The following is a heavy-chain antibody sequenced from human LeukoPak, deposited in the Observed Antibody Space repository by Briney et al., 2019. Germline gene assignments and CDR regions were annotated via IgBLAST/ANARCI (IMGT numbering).Heavy chain of an antibody. CDR2: LGPDETYT. V-gene: IGHV3-74*01. J-gene: IGHJ4*02. D-gene: IGHD6-19*01. CDR1: GFPFSIYW. CDR3: GRDTYSCGCDCSPNFAT. Sequence: GGYLSIYCTASGFPFSIYWMQWVRQAPGKGLVWVSRLGPDETYTNYADSVKGRFTISRDTAKSTLYLQLSSLSGEDTGIYYCGRDTYSCGCDCSPNFATWGQGTLVSVSS.